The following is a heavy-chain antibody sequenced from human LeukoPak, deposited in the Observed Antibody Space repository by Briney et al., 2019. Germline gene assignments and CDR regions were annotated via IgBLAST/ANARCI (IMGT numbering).Heavy chain of an antibody. Sequence: PGGSLRLSCAASGFTFDDYGMSWVRQAPGKGLEWVSGINWNGGSTGYADSVKGRFTISRDNAMDSLYLQMNSLGAEDTALYYCARHNWNDRNFYFDYWGQGSLVTVSS. V-gene: IGHV3-20*04. CDR2: INWNGGST. D-gene: IGHD1-20*01. CDR1: GFTFDDYG. J-gene: IGHJ4*02. CDR3: ARHNWNDRNFYFDY.